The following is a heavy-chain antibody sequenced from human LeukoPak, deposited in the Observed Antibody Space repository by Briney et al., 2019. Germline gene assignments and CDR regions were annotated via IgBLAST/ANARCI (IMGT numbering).Heavy chain of an antibody. V-gene: IGHV3-74*01. CDR3: TRAPYHGDYVSWA. CDR2: ISSDGSDT. Sequence: GGSLRLSCAASGFTFSSYWMHWVRQAPGKGLVWVSRISSDGSDTTYADSVKGRFTTSRDNAKKTLYLQMNGLRVDDTAVYYCTRAPYHGDYVSWAWGQGTLVTVSS. J-gene: IGHJ4*02. CDR1: GFTFSSYW. D-gene: IGHD4-17*01.